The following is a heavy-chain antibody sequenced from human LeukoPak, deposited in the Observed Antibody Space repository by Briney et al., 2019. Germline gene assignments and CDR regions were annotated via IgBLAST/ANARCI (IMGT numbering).Heavy chain of an antibody. J-gene: IGHJ3*02. CDR1: GGSFSGYY. CDR2: IYTSGST. V-gene: IGHV4-59*10. D-gene: IGHD2-2*01. CDR3: ARDSDIVVVPAAGGYDAFDI. Sequence: SETLSLTCAVYGGSFSGYYWSWIRQPPGKGLEWIGRIYTSGSTNYNPSLKSRVTMSVDTSKNQFSLKLSSVTAADTAVYYCARDSDIVVVPAAGGYDAFDIWGQGTMVTVSS.